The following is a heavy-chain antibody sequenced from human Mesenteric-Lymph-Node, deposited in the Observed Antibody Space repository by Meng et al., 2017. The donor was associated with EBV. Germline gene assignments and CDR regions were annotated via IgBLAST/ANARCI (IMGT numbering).Heavy chain of an antibody. CDR1: GYSFYTNG. V-gene: IGHV1-18*01. J-gene: IGHJ4*02. CDR3: ARARTSSYYDSGGDYYMDY. D-gene: IGHD3-22*01. CDR2: STYDRNA. Sequence: QVQMAQSVSELKEPGASVSVACKPSGYSFYTNGNTWVREAAGQGREWLGWSTYDRNAHYAQKCQGRVTMTTDRYTDTAYLELWSLKSDDTAVYYCARARTSSYYDSGGDYYMDYWGQGTLVTVSS.